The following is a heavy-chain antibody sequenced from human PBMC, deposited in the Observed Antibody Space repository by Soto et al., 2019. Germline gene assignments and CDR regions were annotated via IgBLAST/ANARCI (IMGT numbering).Heavy chain of an antibody. D-gene: IGHD2-21*01. Sequence: QVQLKESGGGVVQPGRSLRLSCAASGFTFSNHAMHWVRQAPGKGLEWLAGISYDGTNQFYADSVKGRFTICRDNSKNTLFLQMNSLRPEDTAVYYCARDQVWEEMAIIDAWGQGTLVTVSS. CDR3: ARDQVWEEMAIIDA. CDR1: GFTFSNHA. V-gene: IGHV3-30-3*01. CDR2: ISYDGTNQ. J-gene: IGHJ5*02.